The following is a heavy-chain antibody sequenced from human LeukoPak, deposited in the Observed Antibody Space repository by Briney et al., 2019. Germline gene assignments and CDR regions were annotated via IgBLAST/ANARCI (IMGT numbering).Heavy chain of an antibody. D-gene: IGHD5-18*01. CDR3: ANGGYRYGRGYYYYGMDV. J-gene: IGHJ6*02. CDR1: GYTFTTYD. CDR2: MNPNSGNT. V-gene: IGHV1-8*02. Sequence: ASVKVSCKASGYTFTTYDINWVRQATGQGLEWMGWMNPNSGNTGYAQKFQGRVTMTEDTSTDTAYMELSSLRSEDTAVYYCANGGYRYGRGYYYYGMDVWGQGTTVTVSS.